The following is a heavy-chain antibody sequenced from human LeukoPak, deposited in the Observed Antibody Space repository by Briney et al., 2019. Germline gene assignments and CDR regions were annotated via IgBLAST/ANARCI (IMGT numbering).Heavy chain of an antibody. J-gene: IGHJ3*02. D-gene: IGHD3-10*01. CDR3: ATDRAVRGVITFAFDI. V-gene: IGHV1-24*01. CDR1: GYTLSELS. Sequence: ASVKVSCKVSGYTLSELSMHWVRQAPGKGLEWMGGFDPEDGETIYAQKFQGRVTMTEDTSTDTAYMELSSLRSEDTAVYYCATDRAVRGVITFAFDIWGQGTMATVSS. CDR2: FDPEDGET.